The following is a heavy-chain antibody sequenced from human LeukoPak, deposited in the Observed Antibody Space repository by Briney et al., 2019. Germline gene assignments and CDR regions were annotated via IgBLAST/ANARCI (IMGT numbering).Heavy chain of an antibody. CDR2: ISGSGGST. J-gene: IGHJ4*02. CDR3: AKDAYIAVAGPYFDY. Sequence: QTGGTLRLSCAASGFTFSSYGMSWVRQAPGKGLEWVSAISGSGGSTYYADSVKGRFTISRVNSKNTLYLQMNSLRAEDTAVYYCAKDAYIAVAGPYFDYWGQGTLVTVSS. D-gene: IGHD6-19*01. V-gene: IGHV3-23*01. CDR1: GFTFSSYG.